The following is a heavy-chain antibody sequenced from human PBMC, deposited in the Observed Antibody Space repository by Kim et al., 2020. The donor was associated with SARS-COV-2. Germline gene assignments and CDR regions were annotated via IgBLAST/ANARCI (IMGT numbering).Heavy chain of an antibody. CDR3: TSAGCTGGSCGLDY. Sequence: GGSLRLSCVGSGFTFSSNWMTWVRQAPGKGLEWVANIKQDGSEKKYVDSVKGRFSISRDNAKTSLYLQMNNLRAEDTAVYFCTSAGCTGGSCGLDYWGQGTLVAVSS. V-gene: IGHV3-7*01. CDR2: IKQDGSEK. J-gene: IGHJ4*02. D-gene: IGHD2-15*01. CDR1: GFTFSSNW.